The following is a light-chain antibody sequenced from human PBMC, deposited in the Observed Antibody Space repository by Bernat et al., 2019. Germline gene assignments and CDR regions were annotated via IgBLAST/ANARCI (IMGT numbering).Light chain of an antibody. V-gene: IGKV3-11*01. CDR2: DAS. J-gene: IGKJ4*01. CDR3: QQYAGSPLT. Sequence: EIVLTQSPATLSLSPGERATLSCRASQSVSSYLAWYQQKPGQAPRLLIYDASNRATGIPARFSGSGSGTDFTLTISRLEPEDFAVYYCQQYAGSPLTFGGGTKVEIK. CDR1: QSVSSY.